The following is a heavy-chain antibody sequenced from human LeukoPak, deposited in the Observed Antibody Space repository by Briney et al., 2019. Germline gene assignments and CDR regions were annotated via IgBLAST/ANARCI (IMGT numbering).Heavy chain of an antibody. J-gene: IGHJ6*02. V-gene: IGHV1-69*13. Sequence: ASVKVFCKASGGTFSSYAISWVRQAPGQGLEWMGGIIPIFGTANYAQKFQGRVTITADESTSTAYMELSSLRSEDTAVYYCAREGVVVPAATGGDYYYYYGMDVWGQGTTVTVSS. CDR2: IIPIFGTA. CDR1: GGTFSSYA. CDR3: AREGVVVPAATGGDYYYYYGMDV. D-gene: IGHD2-2*01.